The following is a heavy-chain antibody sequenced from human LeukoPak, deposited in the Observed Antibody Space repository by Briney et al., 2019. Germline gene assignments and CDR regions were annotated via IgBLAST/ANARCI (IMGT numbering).Heavy chain of an antibody. J-gene: IGHJ4*02. V-gene: IGHV3-23*01. CDR1: GFTFSSNA. Sequence: GGSLRLSCAASGFTFSSNAMAWVRQAPGKGLEWVSAIHGSDDNTHYADSVKGRFTISRDKSKNTLYLQMNSLRADDTAVYYCAKDLLRWSFDYWGQGTLVTVSS. D-gene: IGHD4-23*01. CDR2: IHGSDDNT. CDR3: AKDLLRWSFDY.